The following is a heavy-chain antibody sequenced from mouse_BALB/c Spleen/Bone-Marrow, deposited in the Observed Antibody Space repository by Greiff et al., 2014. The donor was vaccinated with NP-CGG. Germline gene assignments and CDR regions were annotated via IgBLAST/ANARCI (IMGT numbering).Heavy chain of an antibody. D-gene: IGHD2-4*01. J-gene: IGHJ3*01. Sequence: VQLQQSGAELARPGASVKLSCKASGYTFTSYWMQWVKQRPGQGLEWIGAIYPGDGDTRYTQKFKGKATLTADKSSSTAYMQLSGLASEDSAVYYCARGDYDYDDWFAYWGQGTLVTVSA. CDR2: IYPGDGDT. CDR1: GYTFTSYW. V-gene: IGHV1-87*01. CDR3: ARGDYDYDDWFAY.